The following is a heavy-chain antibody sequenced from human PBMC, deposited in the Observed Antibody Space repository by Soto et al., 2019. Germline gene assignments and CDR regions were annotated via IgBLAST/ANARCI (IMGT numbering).Heavy chain of an antibody. V-gene: IGHV3-30-3*01. CDR2: ISYDGSNK. Sequence: QVQLVESGGGVVQPGRSLRLSCAASVFTFSSYAMHWVRQAPGKGLEWVAVISYDGSNKYYADSVKGRFTISRDNSKNTLYLQMNSLRAEDTAVYYCARDSARALDYWGQGTLVTVSS. J-gene: IGHJ4*02. CDR3: ARDSARALDY. CDR1: VFTFSSYA.